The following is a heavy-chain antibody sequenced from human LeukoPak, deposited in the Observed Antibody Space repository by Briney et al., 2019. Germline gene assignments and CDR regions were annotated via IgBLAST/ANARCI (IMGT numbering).Heavy chain of an antibody. CDR1: GFTFSSYS. CDR2: ISSSSSYI. Sequence: GGSLRLSCAASGFTFSSYSMNWVRQAPGKGLEWVSSISSSSSYIYYADSVKGRFTISRDNAKNSLYLQMNSLRAEDTAVYYCAKDRSGSGYFDYWGQGTLVTVSS. CDR3: AKDRSGSGYFDY. J-gene: IGHJ4*02. D-gene: IGHD3-10*01. V-gene: IGHV3-21*04.